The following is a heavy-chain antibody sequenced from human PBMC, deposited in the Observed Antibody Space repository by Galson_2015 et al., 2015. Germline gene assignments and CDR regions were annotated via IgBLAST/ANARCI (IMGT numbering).Heavy chain of an antibody. Sequence: PALVKPTQTLTLTCTFSGFSLSTSGVGVGWIRQPPGKALEWLAPIYWNDDKRYSPPLKSRLTITKDASKNQVVLTMTNMDPVDTATYYCAHSLTVRTPPDDAFDIWGQGTMVTVSS. J-gene: IGHJ3*02. CDR3: AHSLTVRTPPDDAFDI. CDR2: IYWNDDK. D-gene: IGHD4-17*01. V-gene: IGHV2-5*01. CDR1: GFSLSTSGVG.